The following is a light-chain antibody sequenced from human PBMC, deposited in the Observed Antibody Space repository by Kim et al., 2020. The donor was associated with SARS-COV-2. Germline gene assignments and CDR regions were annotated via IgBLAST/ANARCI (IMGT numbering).Light chain of an antibody. J-gene: IGLJ1*01. V-gene: IGLV2-14*01. CDR1: SSDVGGYNY. CDR2: DVN. CDR3: SSYTSTNTFV. Sequence: QSALTQPAYVSGSPGQSITISCTGTSSDVGGYNYVSWYQQHPGKAPKLMIYDVNARPSGVSNRFSGSKSGNTASLTISGLQAKDEADYYCSSYTSTNTFVFGTETKVTVL.